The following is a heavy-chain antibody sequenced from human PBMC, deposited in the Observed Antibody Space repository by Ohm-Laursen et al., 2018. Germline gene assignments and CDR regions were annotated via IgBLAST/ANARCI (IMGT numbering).Heavy chain of an antibody. Sequence: SLRLSCAASGFTFSDAWMTWVRQAPGKGLEWVSGISDNSDSTYYADSVKGRFTISRDNSKNTLYLQLNSLRVEDTAVYHCAKGYTSRGYAPNYWGQGTLVTASS. CDR3: AKGYTSRGYAPNY. D-gene: IGHD3-22*01. J-gene: IGHJ4*02. V-gene: IGHV3-23*01. CDR2: ISDNSDST. CDR1: GFTFSDAW.